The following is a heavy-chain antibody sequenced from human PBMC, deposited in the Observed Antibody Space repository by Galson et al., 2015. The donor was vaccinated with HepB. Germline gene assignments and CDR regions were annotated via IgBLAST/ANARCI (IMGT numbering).Heavy chain of an antibody. V-gene: IGHV6-1*01. CDR3: AGDGANYLYFHH. CDR1: GDSVSRHTAG. D-gene: IGHD4/OR15-4a*01. J-gene: IGHJ1*01. Sequence: CAISGDSVSRHTAGWNWIRQSPSRGLEWLGRTYYRSKRFNDYALSVKSRIIINSDTSMNQFSLHLISVTPEDTAVYYCAGDGANYLYFHHWGQGTLVTVSS. CDR2: TYYRSKRFN.